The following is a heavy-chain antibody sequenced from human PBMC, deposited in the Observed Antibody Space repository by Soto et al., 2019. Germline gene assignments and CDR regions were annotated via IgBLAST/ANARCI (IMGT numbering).Heavy chain of an antibody. D-gene: IGHD2-15*01. CDR1: GFTFSNSA. CDR2: IGGRGGST. J-gene: IGHJ4*02. CDR3: AKDTGRGGGSVFDY. V-gene: IGHV3-23*01. Sequence: EVQLLESGGGLVQPGGSLRLSCAASGFTFSNSAMSWVRQAPGKGLEWVSAIGGRGGSTYYADSVKGRFTISRDDSKNTLYLKMSSLSAEDTALYYCAKDTGRGGGSVFDYWGQGTLVTVSS.